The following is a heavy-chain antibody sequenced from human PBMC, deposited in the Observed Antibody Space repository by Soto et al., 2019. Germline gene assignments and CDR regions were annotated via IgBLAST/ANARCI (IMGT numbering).Heavy chain of an antibody. CDR1: GFTFSSYG. Sequence: SGGGVVQPGRSLRLSCAASGFTFSSYGMHWVRQAPGKGLEWVAVIWYDGSNKYYADSVKGRFTISRDNSKNTLYLQMNSLRAEDTAVYYCAREVSSSWYRYGMDVWGQGTTVTVSS. CDR3: AREVSSSWYRYGMDV. D-gene: IGHD6-13*01. CDR2: IWYDGSNK. V-gene: IGHV3-33*01. J-gene: IGHJ6*02.